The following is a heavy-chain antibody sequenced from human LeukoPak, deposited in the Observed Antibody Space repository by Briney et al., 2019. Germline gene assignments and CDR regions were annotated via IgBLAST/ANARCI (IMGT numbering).Heavy chain of an antibody. V-gene: IGHV4-34*01. CDR2: INHSGST. Sequence: PSETLSLTCAVYGGSFSGYYWSWIRQPPGKGLEWIGEINHSGSTNYNPSLKSRVTISVDTSKNQFSLRLSSVTAADTAVYYCARGLRGSGSYSNAFDIWGQGTMVTVSS. J-gene: IGHJ3*02. D-gene: IGHD3-10*01. CDR3: ARGLRGSGSYSNAFDI. CDR1: GGSFSGYY.